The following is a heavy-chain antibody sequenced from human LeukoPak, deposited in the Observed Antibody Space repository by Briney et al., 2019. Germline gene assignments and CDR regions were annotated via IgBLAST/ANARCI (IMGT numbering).Heavy chain of an antibody. CDR2: IYYSGST. V-gene: IGHV4-30-4*08. Sequence: PSETLSLTCTVSGGSISSGDYYWSWIRQPPGKGLEWIGYIYYSGSTYYNPSLKSRVTISVDTSKNQFSLKQSSVTAADTAVYYCARSYYDYVWGSHPFDYWGQGTLVTVSS. CDR3: ARSYYDYVWGSHPFDY. D-gene: IGHD3-16*01. CDR1: GGSISSGDYY. J-gene: IGHJ4*02.